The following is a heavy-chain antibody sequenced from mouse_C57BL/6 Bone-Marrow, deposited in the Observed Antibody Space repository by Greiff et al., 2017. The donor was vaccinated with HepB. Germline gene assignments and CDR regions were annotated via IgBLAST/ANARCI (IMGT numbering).Heavy chain of an antibody. Sequence: VQLQQSGPELVKPGDSVKISCKASGYSFTGYFMNWVMQSHGKSLEWIGRINPYNGDTFYNQKFKGKATLTVDKSSSTDHMELRSLTSEDSAVYYCATYGSRGAYWGQGTLVTVSA. CDR2: INPYNGDT. V-gene: IGHV1-20*01. CDR3: ATYGSRGAY. CDR1: GYSFTGYF. J-gene: IGHJ3*01. D-gene: IGHD1-1*01.